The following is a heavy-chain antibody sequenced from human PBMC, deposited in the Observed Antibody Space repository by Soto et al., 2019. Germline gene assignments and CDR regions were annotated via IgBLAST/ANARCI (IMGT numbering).Heavy chain of an antibody. V-gene: IGHV3-48*03. J-gene: IGHJ6*02. CDR3: ARGEYTGSGWYFHGMDV. Sequence: PGGSLRLSCAASGFTFSSYEMNWVRQAPGKGLEWVSYISSSGSTIYYADSVKGRFTISRDNAKNSLYPQMNSLRAEDTAVYYCARGEYTGSGWYFHGMDVWGQGTTVTVSS. CDR2: ISSSGSTI. CDR1: GFTFSSYE. D-gene: IGHD6-19*01.